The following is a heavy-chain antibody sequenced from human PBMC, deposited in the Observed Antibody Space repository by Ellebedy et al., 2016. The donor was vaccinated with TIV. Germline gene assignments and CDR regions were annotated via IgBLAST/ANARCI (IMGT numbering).Heavy chain of an antibody. CDR1: GFTFSNYA. CDR2: ISGSGGTI. D-gene: IGHD6-19*01. J-gene: IGHJ4*02. V-gene: IGHV3-23*01. CDR3: AKTLQGQWRFDY. Sequence: GESLKISXAASGFTFSNYAMSWVRQAPGKGLEWVSVISGSGGTIYYADSVKGRFTISRDNSKNTLYLQMNSLRAEDTAVYYCAKTLQGQWRFDYWGQGTLVTVSS.